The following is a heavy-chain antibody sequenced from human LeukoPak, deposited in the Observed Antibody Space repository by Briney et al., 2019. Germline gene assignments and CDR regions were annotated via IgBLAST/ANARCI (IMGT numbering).Heavy chain of an antibody. J-gene: IGHJ4*02. CDR1: GGSISSYY. V-gene: IGHV4-59*08. D-gene: IGHD3-3*01. Sequence: PSETLSLTCTVSGGSISSYYWSWIRQPPGKGLEWIGYIYYSGSTNYNPSLKSRVTISVDTSKNQFSLKLSSVTAADTAVYYCARRYAGIYDFWRGPYFDYWGQGTLVTVSS. CDR2: IYYSGST. CDR3: ARRYAGIYDFWRGPYFDY.